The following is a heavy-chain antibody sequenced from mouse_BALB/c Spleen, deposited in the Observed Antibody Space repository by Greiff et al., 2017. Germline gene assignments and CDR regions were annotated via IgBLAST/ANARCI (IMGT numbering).Heavy chain of an antibody. CDR2: ISYDGSN. J-gene: IGHJ4*01. CDR1: GYSITSGYY. Sequence: EVKLMESGPGLVKPSQSLSLTCSVTGYSITSGYYWNWIRQFPGNKLEWMGYISYDGSNNYNPSLKNRISITRDTSKNQFFLKLNSVTTEDTATYYCIYDGYSYAMDYWGQGTSVTVSS. CDR3: IYDGYSYAMDY. D-gene: IGHD2-3*01. V-gene: IGHV3-6*02.